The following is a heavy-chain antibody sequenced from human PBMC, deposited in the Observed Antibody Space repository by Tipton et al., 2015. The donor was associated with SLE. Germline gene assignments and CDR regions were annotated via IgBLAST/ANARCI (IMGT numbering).Heavy chain of an antibody. J-gene: IGHJ2*01. CDR3: AREFLNPVTTVHYYFDL. D-gene: IGHD4-11*01. CDR1: GGSVSSSSKY. CDR2: IYYTGTTT. V-gene: IGHV4-39*07. Sequence: TLSLTCTVSGGSVSSSSKYWAWIRQPPGKGLEWIGGIYYTGTTTYYNSFLKSRVTMSVDTSKNQFSLKLISVTAADTAVYYCAREFLNPVTTVHYYFDLWGRGTLVTVSS.